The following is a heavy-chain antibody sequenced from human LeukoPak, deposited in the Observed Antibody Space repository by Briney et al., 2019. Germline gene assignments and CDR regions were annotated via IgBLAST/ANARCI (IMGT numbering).Heavy chain of an antibody. CDR1: GLIFNRFW. V-gene: IGHV3-7*05. Sequence: GGSLRLSCAASGLIFNRFWINWARQAPGKGLEWVANINQDGSEKYYVDSVKGRFTISRDNARNSLHLQLNSLRAEDTAVYYCARDHVEPGVILDYWGQGTLVTVSS. J-gene: IGHJ4*02. D-gene: IGHD3-10*01. CDR3: ARDHVEPGVILDY. CDR2: INQDGSEK.